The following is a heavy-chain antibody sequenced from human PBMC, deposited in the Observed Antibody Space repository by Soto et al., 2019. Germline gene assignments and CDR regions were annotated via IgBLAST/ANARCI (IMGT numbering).Heavy chain of an antibody. CDR1: GDSIGSGNHY. J-gene: IGHJ5*01. V-gene: IGHV4-31*03. CDR2: MHYSGSS. D-gene: IGHD3-10*01. Sequence: QVQLQESGPGLVKPSQTLSLTCTVSGDSIGSGNHYCTWIRQHPEEGMEFIGYMHYSGSSYYNPSLRGRVFISLDTSRMQFSLRLISVTAADTAVYYCARGPAYYSNSRSYKGDTFDSWGQGTLVIVAS. CDR3: ARGPAYYSNSRSYKGDTFDS.